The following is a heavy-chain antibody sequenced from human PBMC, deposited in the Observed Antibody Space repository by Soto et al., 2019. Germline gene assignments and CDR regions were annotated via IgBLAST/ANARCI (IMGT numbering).Heavy chain of an antibody. Sequence: ASVKVSCKASGYTFISYAMHWVRQAPGQRLEWMGWINTGNGNTKYSQKFQGRVTITRDTSASTAYMELSSLRSEDTAVYYCARTYYYDSSGYSNWFDPWGQGTLVTVSS. D-gene: IGHD3-22*01. CDR2: INTGNGNT. V-gene: IGHV1-3*04. J-gene: IGHJ5*02. CDR1: GYTFISYA. CDR3: ARTYYYDSSGYSNWFDP.